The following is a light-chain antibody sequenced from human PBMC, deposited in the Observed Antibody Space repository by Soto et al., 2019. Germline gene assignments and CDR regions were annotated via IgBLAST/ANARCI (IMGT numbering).Light chain of an antibody. CDR2: EVT. CDR1: SSDVGSHNF. CDR3: CSYAGTTTWV. Sequence: QSALTQPASVSGSPGQSITISCTGTSSDVGSHNFVSWYQQRPGKAPKLMIFEVTKRPSGVSSRFSASKSGNTASLTISGFQAEDEADYYCCSYAGTTTWVFGGGTKLTVL. J-gene: IGLJ3*02. V-gene: IGLV2-23*02.